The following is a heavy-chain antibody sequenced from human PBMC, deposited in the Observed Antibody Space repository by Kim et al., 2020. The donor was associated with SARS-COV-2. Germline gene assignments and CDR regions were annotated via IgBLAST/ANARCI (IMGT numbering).Heavy chain of an antibody. CDR3: AGLGAIAVAEIDY. J-gene: IGHJ4*02. D-gene: IGHD6-19*01. V-gene: IGHV4-39*01. Sequence: YNPSLKSRVTISVDTSKNQFSLKLSSVTAADTAVYYCAGLGAIAVAEIDYWGQGTLVTVSS.